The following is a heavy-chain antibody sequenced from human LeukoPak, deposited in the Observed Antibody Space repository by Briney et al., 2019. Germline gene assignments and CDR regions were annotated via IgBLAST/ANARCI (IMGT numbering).Heavy chain of an antibody. V-gene: IGHV3-23*01. Sequence: GGSLRLSCAASGFTFSSYGMSWVRQAPGKGLEWVSAITGSGGSTYYADSVKGRFTISRDNSKNTMVLQMNSLRAEDTAVYYCAKVPTGYSSGWPSYYYYMDVWGKGTTVTISS. CDR1: GFTFSSYG. CDR2: ITGSGGST. J-gene: IGHJ6*03. CDR3: AKVPTGYSSGWPSYYYYMDV. D-gene: IGHD6-19*01.